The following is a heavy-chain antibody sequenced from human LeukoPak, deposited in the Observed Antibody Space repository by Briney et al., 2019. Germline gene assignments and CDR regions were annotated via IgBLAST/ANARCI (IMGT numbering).Heavy chain of an antibody. CDR3: ARDLVTILPQGFDY. Sequence: ASVKVSCKTSGYRFSSYGISWVRLAPGEGLEWVGWISPNNGKTQYAHKFEGRVTVTTGESTSTSYMEMRSLKGDDTAVYYCARDLVTILPQGFDYWGQGTLITVSP. V-gene: IGHV1-18*04. D-gene: IGHD3-3*01. CDR2: ISPNNGKT. CDR1: GYRFSSYG. J-gene: IGHJ4*02.